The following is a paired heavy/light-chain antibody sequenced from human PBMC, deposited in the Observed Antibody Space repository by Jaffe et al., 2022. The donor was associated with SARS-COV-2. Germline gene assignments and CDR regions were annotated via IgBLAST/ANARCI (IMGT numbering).Heavy chain of an antibody. J-gene: IGHJ4*02. CDR3: ATFSFGRTIAMAGRG. CDR2: ISSSSTTI. V-gene: IGHV3-48*02. CDR1: GFTFNSYG. Sequence: EVQLVESGGGLVQPGGSLRLSCAASGFTFNSYGMNWVRQAPGKGLEWVSYISSSSTTIDYADSVKGRFTISRDNAKNSLYLQMNSLRDEDTAVYYCATFSFGRTIAMAGRGWGQGTLVTVSS. D-gene: IGHD6-19*01.
Light chain of an antibody. J-gene: IGKJ2*01. V-gene: IGKV4-1*01. CDR1: QSVLYSSNNKNY. Sequence: DIVMTQSPDSLAVSLGERATINCKSTQSVLYSSNNKNYLVWYQQKPGQPPKLLIYWATTRESGVPDRFSGSGSGTDFTLTISSLQAEDVAVYYCQQYFSTPYTFGQGTKLEIK. CDR3: QQYFSTPYT. CDR2: WAT.